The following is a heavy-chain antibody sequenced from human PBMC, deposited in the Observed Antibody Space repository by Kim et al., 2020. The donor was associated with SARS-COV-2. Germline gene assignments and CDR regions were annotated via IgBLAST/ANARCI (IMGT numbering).Heavy chain of an antibody. V-gene: IGHV4-39*01. J-gene: IGHJ2*01. CDR1: GGSISSSSYY. Sequence: SETLSLTCTVSGGSISSSSYYWGWIRQPPGKGLEWIGSIYYSGSTYYNPSLKSRVTISVDTSKNQFSLKLSSVTAADTAVYYCARHHSYSRGYYPYWYF. CDR3: ARHHSYSRGYYPYWYF. D-gene: IGHD3-22*01. CDR2: IYYSGST.